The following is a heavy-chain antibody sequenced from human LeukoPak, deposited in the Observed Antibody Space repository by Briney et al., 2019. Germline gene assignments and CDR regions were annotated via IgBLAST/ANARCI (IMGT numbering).Heavy chain of an antibody. CDR2: VSPDGNLA. CDR1: GFTLSSSW. Sequence: GGSLRLSCXXSGFTLSSSWMHWVRQAPGKGPVWVAHVSPDGNLANYADSVKGRFIISRDNAKNTLFLQMNSLRAEDTAVYYCARDLSFSPDHWGQGTLVTVSS. CDR3: ARDLSFSPDH. V-gene: IGHV3-74*01. J-gene: IGHJ4*02.